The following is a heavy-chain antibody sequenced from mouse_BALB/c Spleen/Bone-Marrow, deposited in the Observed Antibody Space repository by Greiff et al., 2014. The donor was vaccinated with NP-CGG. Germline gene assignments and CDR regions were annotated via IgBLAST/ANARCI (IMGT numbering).Heavy chain of an antibody. D-gene: IGHD2-3*01. CDR1: GFTFSDYY. CDR2: ISDGGSYT. J-gene: IGHJ4*01. Sequence: DVKLVESGGGLVKPGGSPKLSCAASGFTFSDYYMCWVRQTPEKRLEWVATISDGGSYTYYPDSVKGRFTISRDNVKNNLYLQMSSLKSEDTAMYYCARGPHDDDMDYWGQGTSVTVSS. CDR3: ARGPHDDDMDY. V-gene: IGHV5-4*02.